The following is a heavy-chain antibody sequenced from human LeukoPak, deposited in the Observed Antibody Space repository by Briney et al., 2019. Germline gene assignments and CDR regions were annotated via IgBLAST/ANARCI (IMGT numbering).Heavy chain of an antibody. CDR1: GGSISSGGYY. D-gene: IGHD6-13*01. CDR2: IYYSGST. CDR3: AREGYSSIED. Sequence: SETLSLTCTVSGGSISSGGYYWSWIRQHPGKGLEWIGYIYYSGSTYYNPSLKSRVTISVDTSKNQFSLKLSSVTAADTAVYYCAREGYSSIEDWGQGTLVTVSS. V-gene: IGHV4-31*03. J-gene: IGHJ4*02.